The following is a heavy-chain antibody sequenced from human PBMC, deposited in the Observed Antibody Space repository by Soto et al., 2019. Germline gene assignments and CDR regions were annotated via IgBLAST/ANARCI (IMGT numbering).Heavy chain of an antibody. CDR1: LLPVYSNG. CDR2: ISPNGQGI. J-gene: IGHJ4*02. V-gene: IGHV3-23*01. CDR3: AKDRQYPRDYFHY. D-gene: IGHD4-4*01. Sequence: AWSLRLCCGVSLLPVYSNGLSWVRKTQGKGLEWVSAISPNGQGICYADSVKGRFTISRDISRNTVFLQMDSLRAEDTAVYYCAKDRQYPRDYFHYWGQGNLVTGSS.